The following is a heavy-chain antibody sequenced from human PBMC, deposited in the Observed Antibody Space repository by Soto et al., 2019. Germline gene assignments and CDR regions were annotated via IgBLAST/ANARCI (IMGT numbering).Heavy chain of an antibody. CDR1: GGSISSGGYY. CDR3: AIGWEGYYGSGSYPYNWFDP. CDR2: IYYSGST. D-gene: IGHD3-10*01. J-gene: IGHJ5*02. Sequence: PSETLSLTCTVSGGSISSGGYYWSWIRQHPGKGLEWIGYIYYSGSTYYNPSLKSRVTISVDTSKNQFSLRLSSVTAADTAVYYCAIGWEGYYGSGSYPYNWFDPWGQGTLVTVSS. V-gene: IGHV4-31*03.